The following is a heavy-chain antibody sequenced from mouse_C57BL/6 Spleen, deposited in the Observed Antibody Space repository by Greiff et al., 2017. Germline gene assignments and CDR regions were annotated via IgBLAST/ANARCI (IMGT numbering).Heavy chain of an antibody. V-gene: IGHV5-4*03. J-gene: IGHJ3*01. Sequence: DVMLVESGGGLVKPGGSLKLSCAASGFTFSSYAMSWVRQTPEKRLEWVATISDGGSYTYYPDNVKGRFTISRDNAKNNLYLQMSHLKSEDTAMYYCARGWDGFFAYWGQGTLVTVSA. D-gene: IGHD4-1*01. CDR1: GFTFSSYA. CDR2: ISDGGSYT. CDR3: ARGWDGFFAY.